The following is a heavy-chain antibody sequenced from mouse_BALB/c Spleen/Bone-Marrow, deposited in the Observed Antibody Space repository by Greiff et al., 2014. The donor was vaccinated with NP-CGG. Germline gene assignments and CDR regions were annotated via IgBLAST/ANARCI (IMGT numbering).Heavy chain of an antibody. V-gene: IGHV5-17*02. J-gene: IGHJ2*01. CDR1: GFTFSSFG. CDR2: ISDGSSTI. CDR3: ARLDVGGY. Sequence: VQLKESGGGLVQPGGSRKLSCAASGFTFSSFGMHWVRQAPEKGLEWVAYISDGSSTIYYADTVKGRFTILRDNPKNTLFLQMTSLRSEDTAMYYCARLDVGGYWGQGTTLTVSS.